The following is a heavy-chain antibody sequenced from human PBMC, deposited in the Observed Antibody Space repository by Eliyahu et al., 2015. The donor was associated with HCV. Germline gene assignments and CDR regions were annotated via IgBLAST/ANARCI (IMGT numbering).Heavy chain of an antibody. CDR3: ARLSEWLLPQYFQH. D-gene: IGHD3-22*01. V-gene: IGHV4-39*01. Sequence: QLQLQESGPGLVKPSETLSLTCTVSGGSISSSSSYWGWIRQPPGKGLEWIGSIYYSGXTXYNPSLKSRVTISVDTSKNQFSLKLSSVTAADTAVYYCARLSEWLLPQYFQHWGQGTLVTVSS. CDR1: GGSISSSSSY. J-gene: IGHJ1*01. CDR2: IYYSGXT.